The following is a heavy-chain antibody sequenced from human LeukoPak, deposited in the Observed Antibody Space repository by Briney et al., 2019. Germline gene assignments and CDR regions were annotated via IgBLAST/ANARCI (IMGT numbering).Heavy chain of an antibody. J-gene: IGHJ4*02. CDR3: ARGRNPYYVWGTYRAYFDY. V-gene: IGHV4-30-4*01. D-gene: IGHD3-16*02. Sequence: PSQTLSLTCTVSGGSISSGDYYWSWIRQPPGEGLEWIGYIYHSGSTYYNPSLTSRVTISVDTSTNQFSLKLTSVTAADTAMYFCARGRNPYYVWGTYRAYFDYWSQGTLVTVSS. CDR2: IYHSGST. CDR1: GGSISSGDYY.